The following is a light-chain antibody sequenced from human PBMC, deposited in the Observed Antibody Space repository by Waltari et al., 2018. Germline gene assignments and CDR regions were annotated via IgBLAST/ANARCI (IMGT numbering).Light chain of an antibody. CDR3: QTGGHGTWV. CDR2: VNSDGSH. V-gene: IGLV4-69*01. J-gene: IGLJ3*02. Sequence: QLVLTQSPSASASLGASVKLTCTLSSGHSSNVIAWLQQQPGKGPRYLMKVNSDGSHSKGDKIPDRFSGSSSGAEHCLTISSLQSEDEADYYCQTGGHGTWVFGGGTKLTVL. CDR1: SGHSSNV.